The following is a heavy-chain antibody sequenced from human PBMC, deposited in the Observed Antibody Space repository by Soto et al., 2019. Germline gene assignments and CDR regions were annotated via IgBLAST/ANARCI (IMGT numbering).Heavy chain of an antibody. CDR2: ISGSGGST. CDR3: AKDQFFSGSGSYYEAPYGMDV. D-gene: IGHD3-10*01. Sequence: PGGSLRLSCAASGLTFSSYAMSWVRQAPGKGLEWVSAISGSGGSTYYADSVKGRFTISRDNSKNTLYLQMNSLRAEDTAVYYCAKDQFFSGSGSYYEAPYGMDVWGQGTTVTVSS. CDR1: GLTFSSYA. V-gene: IGHV3-23*01. J-gene: IGHJ6*02.